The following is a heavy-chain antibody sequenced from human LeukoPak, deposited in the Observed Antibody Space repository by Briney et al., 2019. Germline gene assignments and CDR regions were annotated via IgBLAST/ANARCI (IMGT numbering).Heavy chain of an antibody. CDR3: AREPNHYYDSSAYYGDY. V-gene: IGHV7-4-1*02. J-gene: IGHJ4*02. D-gene: IGHD3-22*01. Sequence: ASVKVSCKASGYTFTNYAMNWVRQAPGQGLEWMGWINTNTGNPTYAQGFTGRFVFSLDTSVSTAYLQISSLKAEDTAVYYCAREPNHYYDSSAYYGDYWGQGTLVTVSS. CDR2: INTNTGNP. CDR1: GYTFTNYA.